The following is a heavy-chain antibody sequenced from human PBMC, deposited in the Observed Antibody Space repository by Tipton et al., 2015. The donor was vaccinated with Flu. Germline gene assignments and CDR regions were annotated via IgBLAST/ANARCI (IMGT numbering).Heavy chain of an antibody. CDR3: ARGNWGGAFDT. CDR2: LHHTGKT. Sequence: TLSLTCIVSGDYISDYYWNWIRQSPGGGRDWLGYLHHTGKTNQNPSLKSRLTVSVDTSRNQFSLTLNSVTAADTAVYFCARGNWGGAFDTWGQGTMVTVSS. CDR1: GDYISDYY. V-gene: IGHV4-59*01. D-gene: IGHD7-27*01. J-gene: IGHJ3*02.